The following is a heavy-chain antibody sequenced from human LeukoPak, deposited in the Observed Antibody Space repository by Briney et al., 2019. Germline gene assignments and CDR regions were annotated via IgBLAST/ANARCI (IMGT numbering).Heavy chain of an antibody. J-gene: IGHJ4*02. D-gene: IGHD3-10*01. CDR1: GFTFSSYS. CDR2: ISSSSSYI. CDR3: AVYGSGSYSPLRYFDY. Sequence: GGSLRLSCAASGFTFSSYSMNWVRQAPGKGLEWVSSISSSSSYIYYADSVKGRFTISRDNAKNSLYLQMNSLRAEDTAVYYCAVYGSGSYSPLRYFDYWGQGTLVTVSS. V-gene: IGHV3-21*01.